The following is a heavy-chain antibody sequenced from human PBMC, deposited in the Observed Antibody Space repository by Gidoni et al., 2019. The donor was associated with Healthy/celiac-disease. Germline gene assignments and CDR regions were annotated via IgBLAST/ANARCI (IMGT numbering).Heavy chain of an antibody. J-gene: IGHJ4*02. V-gene: IGHV3-33*08. CDR1: GFTCRSYG. CDR2: IWYDGSNK. CDR3: ARGWELLEYYFDY. D-gene: IGHD1-26*01. Sequence: QVQLVESVGGVVQPGRSLRLSWAGSGFTCRSYGMHWGRQAPGKGLEWVAVIWYDGSNKYYADAVKGRFTISRDNSKNTLYLQMNSLRAEDTAVYYCARGWELLEYYFDYWGQGTLVTVSS.